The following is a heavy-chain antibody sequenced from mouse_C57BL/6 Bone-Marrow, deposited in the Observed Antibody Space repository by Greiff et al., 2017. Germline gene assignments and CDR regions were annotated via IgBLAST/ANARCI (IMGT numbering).Heavy chain of an antibody. CDR1: GFTFSDYG. Sequence: DVKLVESGGGLVKPGGSLKLSCAASGFTFSDYGMHWVRQAPEKGLEWVAYISSGSSTIYYADTVKGRFTISRDNAKNTLFLQMTSLRSEDTAMYYCARNFPLYYSYAMDYWGQGTSVTGSS. CDR3: ARNFPLYYSYAMDY. V-gene: IGHV5-17*01. D-gene: IGHD1-1*01. CDR2: ISSGSSTI. J-gene: IGHJ4*01.